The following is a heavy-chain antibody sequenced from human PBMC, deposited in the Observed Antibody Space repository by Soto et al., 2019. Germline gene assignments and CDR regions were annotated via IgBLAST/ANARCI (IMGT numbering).Heavy chain of an antibody. CDR3: ARHPGYSSSWYSPYYYYYGIDV. D-gene: IGHD6-13*01. V-gene: IGHV4-39*01. CDR2: IYYSGST. J-gene: IGHJ6*02. CDR1: GGSISSSSYY. Sequence: SETLSLTCTVSGGSISSSSYYWGWIRQPPGKGLEWIGSIYYSGSTYYNPSLKSRVTISVDTSKNQFSLKLSSVTAADTAVYYCARHPGYSSSWYSPYYYYYGIDVWGQGTTVTVSS.